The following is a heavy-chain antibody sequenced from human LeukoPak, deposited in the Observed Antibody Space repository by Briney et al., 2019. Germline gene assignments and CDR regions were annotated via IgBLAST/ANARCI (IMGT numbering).Heavy chain of an antibody. D-gene: IGHD1-14*01. V-gene: IGHV4-61*02. Sequence: SETLSLTCTVSGGFVNSGRYYWSWIRQPAGKGLEWIGRIYTSGSTNYNPSLKSRVTMSVDTSKNQFSLRLSSVTAADTALYHCARDPDGPFDIWGQGTMVTVSS. CDR3: ARDPDGPFDI. CDR1: GGFVNSGRYY. CDR2: IYTSGST. J-gene: IGHJ3*02.